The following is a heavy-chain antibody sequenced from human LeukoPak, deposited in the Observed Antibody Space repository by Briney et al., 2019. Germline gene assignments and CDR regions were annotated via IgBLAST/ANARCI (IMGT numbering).Heavy chain of an antibody. CDR1: GGSISSSSYY. J-gene: IGHJ4*02. D-gene: IGHD1-26*01. V-gene: IGHV4-39*01. CDR3: AKSGGYGLIDY. Sequence: SETLSLTCTVSGGSISSSSYYWGWIRQPPGKGLEWIGSIYYSGSTYYNPSLKSRVTISVDTSKNQFSLKLSSVTAADTAMYYCAKSGGYGLIDYWGQGTLVTVSS. CDR2: IYYSGST.